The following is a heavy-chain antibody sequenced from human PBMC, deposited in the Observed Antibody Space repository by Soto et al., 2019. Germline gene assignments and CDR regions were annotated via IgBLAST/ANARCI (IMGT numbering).Heavy chain of an antibody. V-gene: IGHV3-43*01. CDR2: ISWDGDSA. Sequence: PGGSLRLSCAASGFTFDDYTMHWVRQTPGKGLEWVSLISWDGDSAYYADSVRGRFTISRDNSKNSLFLQMSNVRAEDAALYFCAKGTRGNSPELDFWGQGTLVTVSS. J-gene: IGHJ4*02. D-gene: IGHD1-1*01. CDR1: GFTFDDYT. CDR3: AKGTRGNSPELDF.